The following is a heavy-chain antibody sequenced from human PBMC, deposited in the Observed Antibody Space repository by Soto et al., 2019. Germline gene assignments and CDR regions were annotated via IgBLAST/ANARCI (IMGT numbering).Heavy chain of an antibody. Sequence: SETLSLTCTFSGDSISSSKYYWGWIRQPPGKGLEWIGSSYYSGSPYYNSSLKSRVTISVDTSKNHFSLKLTSMTAADTAVYYCATLPHYDDTNAGFWGHGTLVTSP. D-gene: IGHD4-17*01. CDR1: GDSISSSKYY. CDR3: ATLPHYDDTNAGF. V-gene: IGHV4-39*02. J-gene: IGHJ4*01. CDR2: SYYSGSP.